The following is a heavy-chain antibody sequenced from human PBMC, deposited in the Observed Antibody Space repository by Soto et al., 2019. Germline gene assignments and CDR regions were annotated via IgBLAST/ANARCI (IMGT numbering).Heavy chain of an antibody. J-gene: IGHJ3*02. Sequence: EVQLVESGGGLVKPGGSLRLSCAASGFTFSSYSMNWVRQAPGKGLEWVSSISSSSSYIYYADSVKGRFTISRDNAKNSLYLQMNSLRAEDTAVYYCARQDYGDTDAFDIWGQGTMVTVSS. CDR2: ISSSSSYI. V-gene: IGHV3-21*01. CDR3: ARQDYGDTDAFDI. D-gene: IGHD4-17*01. CDR1: GFTFSSYS.